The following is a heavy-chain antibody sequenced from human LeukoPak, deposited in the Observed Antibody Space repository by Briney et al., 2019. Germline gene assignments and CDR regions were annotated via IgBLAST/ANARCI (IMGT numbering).Heavy chain of an antibody. V-gene: IGHV4-31*03. CDR2: ISYSGST. CDR3: ARLDYSSSYDNWFDP. J-gene: IGHJ5*02. D-gene: IGHD6-6*01. Sequence: SQTLSLTCTVSGGSINSGGYYWSWIRQHPGKGLEWIGYISYSGSTNYNPSLKSRVTISVDTSKNQFSLKLSSVTAADTAVYYCARLDYSSSYDNWFDPWGQGTLVTVSS. CDR1: GGSINSGGYY.